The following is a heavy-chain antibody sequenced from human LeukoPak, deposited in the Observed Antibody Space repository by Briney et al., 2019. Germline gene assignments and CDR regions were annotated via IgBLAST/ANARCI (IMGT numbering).Heavy chain of an antibody. D-gene: IGHD7-27*01. J-gene: IGHJ3*02. CDR1: GGSISSGGYY. CDR2: IYYSGST. CDR3: AREHYWGAFDI. V-gene: IGHV4-61*08. Sequence: PSETLSLTCTVSGGSISSGGYYWSWIRQHPGKGLEWIGYIYYSGSTNYNPSLKSRVTISVDTSKNQFSLKLSSVTAADTAVYYCAREHYWGAFDIWGQGTMVTVSS.